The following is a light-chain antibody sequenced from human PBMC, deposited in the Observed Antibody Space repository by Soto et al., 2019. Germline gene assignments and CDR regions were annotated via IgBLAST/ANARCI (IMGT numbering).Light chain of an antibody. CDR3: XXXXXXXXV. J-gene: IGLJ2*01. CDR2: QDS. V-gene: IGLV3-1*01. Sequence: SYELTQPPSVSVSPGQTASITCSGDKLGDKYACWYQQKPGQSPVLVIYQDSKRPSGIPERFSGSNSGNTATLTISGTQAXXXXXXXXXXXXXXXXVFGGGTX. CDR1: KLGDKY.